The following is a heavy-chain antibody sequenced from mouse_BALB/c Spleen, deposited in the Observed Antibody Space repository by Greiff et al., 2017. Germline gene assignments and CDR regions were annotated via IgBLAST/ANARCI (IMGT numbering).Heavy chain of an antibody. J-gene: IGHJ4*01. CDR1: GYTFTSYW. V-gene: IGHV1-87*01. CDR2: IYPGDGDT. D-gene: IGHD1-1*01. CDR3: ARWDYYPLAMDY. Sequence: VQLQESGAELARPGASVKLSCKASGYTFTSYWMQWVKQRPGQGLEWIGAIYPGDGDTRYTQKFKGKATLTADKSSSTAYMQLSSLASEDSAVYYCARWDYYPLAMDYWGQGTSVTVSS.